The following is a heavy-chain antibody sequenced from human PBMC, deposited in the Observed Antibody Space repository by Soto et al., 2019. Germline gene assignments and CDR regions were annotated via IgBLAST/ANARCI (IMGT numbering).Heavy chain of an antibody. CDR1: GFTLSDYY. Sequence: QVQLVESGGGLVKPGGSLRLSCAASGFTLSDYYMTWIRQAPGKGLEWVSYISNSGNTIYYTDSVKGRFTISWDNAKNSLSMQRNGLRDEDTAVYYCARDYQTEFQLPAGGGPFDIWGHGTMVTVSS. CDR3: ARDYQTEFQLPAGGGPFDI. J-gene: IGHJ3*02. V-gene: IGHV3-11*01. D-gene: IGHD2-2*01. CDR2: ISNSGNTI.